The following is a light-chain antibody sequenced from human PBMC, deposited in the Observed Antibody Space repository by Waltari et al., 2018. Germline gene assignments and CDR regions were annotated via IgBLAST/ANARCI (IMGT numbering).Light chain of an antibody. CDR2: DAS. CDR3: QQRSNWPPIT. J-gene: IGKJ5*01. Sequence: EIVLTQSPANLSLSPGERANLSCRASQSVSSYLAWYQQKPGQAPRLLIYDASNRANGIPARFSGSGSGTDFTLTISSLEPEDFAVYYCQQRSNWPPITFGQGTRLEIK. CDR1: QSVSSY. V-gene: IGKV3-11*01.